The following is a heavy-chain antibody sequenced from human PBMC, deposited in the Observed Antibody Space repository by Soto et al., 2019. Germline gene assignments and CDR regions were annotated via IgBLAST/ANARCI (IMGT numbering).Heavy chain of an antibody. Sequence: QVQLVQSGAEVKKPGSSVKVSCRASGGTFNSYTLSWVRQAPGQGLEWLGRFIPVLGVTNYAQKFQGRVTLTADKSTSTADMELNNLTSEDTAVYYCARGAAAAGPGYNWFDPWGQGTLVTVSS. D-gene: IGHD6-13*01. CDR1: GGTFNSYT. J-gene: IGHJ5*02. CDR3: ARGAAAAGPGYNWFDP. CDR2: FIPVLGVT. V-gene: IGHV1-69*02.